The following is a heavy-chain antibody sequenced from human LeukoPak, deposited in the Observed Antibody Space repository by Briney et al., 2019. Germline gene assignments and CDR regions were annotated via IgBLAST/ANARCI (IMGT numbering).Heavy chain of an antibody. D-gene: IGHD2-15*01. CDR1: GYTFTSYG. J-gene: IGHJ6*03. V-gene: IGHV1-18*01. CDR2: ISAYNGDT. CDR3: ARHCSGGSCYSGGYYYYYMDV. Sequence: GASVKVSCKASGYTFTSYGISWVRQAPGHGLEWMGWISAYNGDTKHAQKFQGRVTMTRNTSISTAYMELSSLRSEDTAVYYCARHCSGGSCYSGGYYYYYMDVWGKGTTVTVSS.